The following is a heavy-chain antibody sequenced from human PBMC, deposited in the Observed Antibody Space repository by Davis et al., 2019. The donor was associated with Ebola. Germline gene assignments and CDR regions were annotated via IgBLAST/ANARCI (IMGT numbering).Heavy chain of an antibody. V-gene: IGHV3-33*01. CDR1: GFLFRSFG. Sequence: PGGSLRLSCGASGFLFRSFGMHWVRQAPGKGLEWVAVIYYDGSYKYYGDSVKGRFTISRDNSNNTLYLQMNSLRAEDTAVYYCARGGGTTGYYFDYWGQGTLVTVSS. CDR2: IYYDGSYK. CDR3: ARGGGTTGYYFDY. J-gene: IGHJ4*02. D-gene: IGHD1-1*01.